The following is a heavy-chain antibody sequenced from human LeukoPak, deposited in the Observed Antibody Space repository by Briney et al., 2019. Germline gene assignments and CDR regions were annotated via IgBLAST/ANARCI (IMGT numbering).Heavy chain of an antibody. J-gene: IGHJ3*02. CDR3: ARFSGSAGIAFEI. CDR1: GGSFSGYY. CDR2: INHSGST. D-gene: IGHD1-26*01. Sequence: SETLSLTCAVYGGSFSGYYWSWIRQPPGKGLEWIGEINHSGSTNYNPSLKSRVTISVDTSKNQFSLKLTSVTAADTAVYYCARFSGSAGIAFEIWGQGTKVTVSS. V-gene: IGHV4-34*01.